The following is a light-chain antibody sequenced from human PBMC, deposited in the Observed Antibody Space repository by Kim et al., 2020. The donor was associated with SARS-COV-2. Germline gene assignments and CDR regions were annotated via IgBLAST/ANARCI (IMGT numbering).Light chain of an antibody. V-gene: IGKV1-33*01. CDR1: QDISTS. Sequence: DIQMTQSPSSLSVSVGDRVTITCQASQDISTSLNWYQHKPGKAPKVLISYACIFDRRVRSRFCGGESGPDFTFTISCLQPEYIATYLCQHYHHLPPTFGQGTRLEIK. CDR2: YAC. J-gene: IGKJ5*01. CDR3: QHYHHLPPT.